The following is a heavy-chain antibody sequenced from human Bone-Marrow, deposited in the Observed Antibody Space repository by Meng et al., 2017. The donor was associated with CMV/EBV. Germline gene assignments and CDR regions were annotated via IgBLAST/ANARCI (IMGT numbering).Heavy chain of an antibody. CDR1: GFTFSDYY. J-gene: IGHJ4*02. V-gene: IGHV3-11*04. Sequence: GGSLRLSCAASGFTFSDYYMTWIRQAPGKGLEWVSYISTSGSTIYYADSVKGRFTISRDNPKNSLSLQMNSLRAEDTAVYYCARSRVGSAAIPGDYWGQGTLVTVSS. CDR2: ISTSGSTI. D-gene: IGHD2-2*02. CDR3: ARSRVGSAAIPGDY.